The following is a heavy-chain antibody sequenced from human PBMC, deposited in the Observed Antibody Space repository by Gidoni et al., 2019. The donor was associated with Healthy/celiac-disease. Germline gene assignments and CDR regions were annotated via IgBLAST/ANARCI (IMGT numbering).Heavy chain of an antibody. V-gene: IGHV3-43*01. CDR2: ISWDGSST. CDR1: GFTFDDYT. Sequence: EVQLVESGGVVVQPGGSLRLSCAASGFTFDDYTMHWVRQAPGKGLEWVSLISWDGSSTYYADSVKGRFTISRDNSKNSLYLQMNSLRTEDTALYYCAKDIRITGTTVGAFDIWGQGTMVTVSS. J-gene: IGHJ3*02. CDR3: AKDIRITGTTVGAFDI. D-gene: IGHD1-7*01.